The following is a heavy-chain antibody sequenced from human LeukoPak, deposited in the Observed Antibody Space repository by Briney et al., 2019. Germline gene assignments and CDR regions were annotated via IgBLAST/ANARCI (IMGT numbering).Heavy chain of an antibody. Sequence: GGSLRLSCAASGFTVSSNYMSWVRQAPGKGLEWVSVIYSGGSTYYADSVKGRFTIPRDNSKNTLYLQMNSLRAEDTAVYYCARNGQFGVVDYWGQGTLVTVSS. CDR1: GFTVSSNY. CDR3: ARNGQFGVVDY. V-gene: IGHV3-53*01. D-gene: IGHD3-3*01. CDR2: IYSGGST. J-gene: IGHJ4*02.